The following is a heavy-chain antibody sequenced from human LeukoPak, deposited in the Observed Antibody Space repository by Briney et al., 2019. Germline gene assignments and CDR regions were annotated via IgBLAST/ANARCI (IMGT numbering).Heavy chain of an antibody. Sequence: PGGSLRLSCAASGFTFSSYSMHWVRQAPGKGLVWVSRINSDGSSTSYADSVKGRFTISRDNAKNTLYLQMNSLRAEDTAVYYCASWGYYYGSGSYYQDEIDYWGQGTLVTVSS. CDR2: INSDGSST. V-gene: IGHV3-74*01. D-gene: IGHD3-10*01. CDR1: GFTFSSYS. CDR3: ASWGYYYGSGSYYQDEIDY. J-gene: IGHJ4*02.